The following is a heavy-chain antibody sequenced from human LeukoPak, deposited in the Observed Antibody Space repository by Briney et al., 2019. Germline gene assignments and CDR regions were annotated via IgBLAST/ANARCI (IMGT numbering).Heavy chain of an antibody. V-gene: IGHV1-58*01. CDR1: GFTFSSSA. D-gene: IGHD6-6*01. Sequence: ASVKVSCKASGFTFSSSAVQWVRQARGQRLEWIGWIVGGSGNTNYAQKFQGRVTMTRDTSTSTVYMELSSLRSDDTAVYYCARTAARRFDYWGQGTLVTVSS. J-gene: IGHJ4*02. CDR2: IVGGSGNT. CDR3: ARTAARRFDY.